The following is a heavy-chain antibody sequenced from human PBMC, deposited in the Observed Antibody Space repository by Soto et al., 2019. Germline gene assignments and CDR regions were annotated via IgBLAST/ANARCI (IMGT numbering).Heavy chain of an antibody. D-gene: IGHD2-21*02. CDR2: IYYSGST. Sequence: SETLSLTCTVSGGSISSGGYYWSWIRQHPGKGLGWIGYIYYSGSTYYNPSLKSRVTISVDTSKNQFSLKLSSVTAADTAVYYCARGGNSHAFDIWGQGTMVTVSS. J-gene: IGHJ3*02. CDR1: GGSISSGGYY. V-gene: IGHV4-31*03. CDR3: ARGGNSHAFDI.